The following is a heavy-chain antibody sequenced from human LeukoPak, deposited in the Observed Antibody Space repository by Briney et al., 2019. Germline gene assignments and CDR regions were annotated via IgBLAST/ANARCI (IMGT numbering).Heavy chain of an antibody. CDR3: AKDLRGSSGTVDY. D-gene: IGHD6-19*01. J-gene: IGHJ4*02. CDR1: GFTFSSYW. CDR2: IKQDGSEK. V-gene: IGHV3-7*01. Sequence: GGSLRLSCAASGFTFSSYWMSWVRQAPGKGLEWVANIKQDGSEKYYVDSVKGRFTISRDNSKNTLYLQMNSLRAEDTAVYYCAKDLRGSSGTVDYWGQGTLVTVSS.